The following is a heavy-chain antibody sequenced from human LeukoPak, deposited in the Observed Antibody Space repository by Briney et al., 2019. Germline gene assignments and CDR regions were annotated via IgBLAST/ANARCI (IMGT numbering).Heavy chain of an antibody. CDR1: GFALRNYA. CDR3: ARGAGSGYDLWGYFDY. J-gene: IGHJ4*02. D-gene: IGHD5-12*01. V-gene: IGHV3-33*08. Sequence: GGSLRLSCAVSGFALRNYAMSWVRQAPGKGLEWVAVIWYDGSNKYYADSVKGRFTISRDNSKNTLYLQMNSLRAEDTAVYYCARGAGSGYDLWGYFDYWGQGTLVTVSS. CDR2: IWYDGSNK.